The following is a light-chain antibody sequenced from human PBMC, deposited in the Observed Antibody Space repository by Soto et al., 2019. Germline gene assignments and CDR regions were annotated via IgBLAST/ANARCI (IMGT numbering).Light chain of an antibody. V-gene: IGKV1-5*01. CDR3: QQYDNYPLT. Sequence: DIQMTHAPSTLSATVGDRVTITCRASQSVRSLLAWYQQKPGTAPKLLIFDASRLESGVPSRFSSSASGTEFTLTISSLQPDDFATYYCQQYDNYPLTFGGGTKVDI. CDR2: DAS. J-gene: IGKJ4*01. CDR1: QSVRSL.